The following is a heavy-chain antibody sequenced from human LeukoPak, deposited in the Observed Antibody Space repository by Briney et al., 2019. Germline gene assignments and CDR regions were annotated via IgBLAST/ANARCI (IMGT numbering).Heavy chain of an antibody. V-gene: IGHV3-33*01. CDR2: IWYDGSNK. J-gene: IGHJ4*02. D-gene: IGHD1-26*01. Sequence: GGSLRLSCAASGFTFSSYGMHWVRQAPGKGLEWVAVIWYDGSNKYYADSVKGRFTISRDNSKNTLYLQMNCLRAEDTAVYYCARDSGGSSRAYFDYWGQGTLVTVSS. CDR3: ARDSGGSSRAYFDY. CDR1: GFTFSSYG.